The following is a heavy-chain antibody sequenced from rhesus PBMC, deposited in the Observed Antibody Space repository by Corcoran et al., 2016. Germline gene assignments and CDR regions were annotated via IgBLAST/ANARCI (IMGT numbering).Heavy chain of an antibody. D-gene: IGHD6-31*01. CDR2: IGGSSGST. CDR1: GGSFTGYY. CDR3: ARDRGSGWFDY. V-gene: IGHV4-165*01. Sequence: QVQLQESGPGGGKPSETLSLTCAVSGGSFTGYYPWTWIRQPPREGGGGGGGMGLEGIGLIGGSSGSTNYNPSLKSRVTISKDTSKNQFSLKLSSVTAADTAVYYCARDRGSGWFDYWGQGVLVTVSS. J-gene: IGHJ4*01.